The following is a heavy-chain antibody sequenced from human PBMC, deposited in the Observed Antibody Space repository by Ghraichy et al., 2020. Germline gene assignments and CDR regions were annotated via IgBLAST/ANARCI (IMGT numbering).Heavy chain of an antibody. J-gene: IGHJ4*02. D-gene: IGHD7-27*01. V-gene: IGHV3-48*02. CDR3: ARGINWGWGFYFDY. Sequence: GGSLRLSCAASGFSFSSYSMNWVRQAPGKGLEWVSYISSSSSTIYYADSVKGRFTISRDNAKNSLYLQMNSLRDEDTAVYYCARGINWGWGFYFDYWGQGTLVTVSS. CDR2: ISSSSSTI. CDR1: GFSFSSYS.